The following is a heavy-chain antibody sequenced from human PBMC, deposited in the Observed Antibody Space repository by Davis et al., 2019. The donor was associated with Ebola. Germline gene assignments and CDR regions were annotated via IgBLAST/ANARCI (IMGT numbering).Heavy chain of an antibody. V-gene: IGHV3-74*01. CDR2: IDTDGSTT. CDR1: EFTFRSYW. J-gene: IGHJ4*02. CDR3: ARDVGGRAGY. Sequence: PGGSLRLSCVGSEFTFRSYWFHWVRQAPGKGLERVSRIDTDGSTTNYADSVRGRFTISRDNAKNTLFLQMNSLRADDTAVYYCARDVGGRAGYWGQGTLVTVSS.